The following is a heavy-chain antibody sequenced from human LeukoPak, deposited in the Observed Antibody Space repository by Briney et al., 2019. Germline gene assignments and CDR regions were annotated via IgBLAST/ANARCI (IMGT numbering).Heavy chain of an antibody. CDR3: ARVRIAAAGNGWFDP. D-gene: IGHD6-13*01. CDR2: ISGSSGTT. J-gene: IGHJ5*02. Sequence: PGGSLRLSCAASGFTFSSYAMSWVRQTPGKGPEWVSAISGSSGTTYYADSVKGRFTISRDNSKNTLYLQMNSLRAEDTAVYYCARVRIAAAGNGWFDPWGQGTLVTVSS. V-gene: IGHV3-23*01. CDR1: GFTFSSYA.